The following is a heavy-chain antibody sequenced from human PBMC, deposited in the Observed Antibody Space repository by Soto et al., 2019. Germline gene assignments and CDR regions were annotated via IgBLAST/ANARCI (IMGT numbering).Heavy chain of an antibody. J-gene: IGHJ4*02. CDR2: IIPIFGTA. CDR1: GGTFSSYA. D-gene: IGHD3-3*01. V-gene: IGHV1-69*01. Sequence: QVQLVQSGAEVKKPESSVKVSCKASGGTFSSYAISWVRQAPGQGLEWMGGIIPIFGTANYAQKFQGRVTITADESTSTAYMELSSLRSEDTAVYYCASPYYDFWSGATYYFDYWGQGTLVTVSS. CDR3: ASPYYDFWSGATYYFDY.